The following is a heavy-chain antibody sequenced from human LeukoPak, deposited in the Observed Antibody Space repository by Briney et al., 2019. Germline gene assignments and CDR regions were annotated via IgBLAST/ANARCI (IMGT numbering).Heavy chain of an antibody. J-gene: IGHJ6*03. V-gene: IGHV3-30-3*01. CDR3: ARDRISSYYDILGEYYYYMDV. D-gene: IGHD3-9*01. CDR1: GFTFSSYA. CDR2: ISYDGSNK. Sequence: GRSLRLSCAASGFTFSSYAMHWVRQAPGKGLEWVAVISYDGSNKYYADSVKGRFTISRDNSKNTLYPQMNSLRAEDTAVYYCARDRISSYYDILGEYYYYMDVWGKGTTVTVSS.